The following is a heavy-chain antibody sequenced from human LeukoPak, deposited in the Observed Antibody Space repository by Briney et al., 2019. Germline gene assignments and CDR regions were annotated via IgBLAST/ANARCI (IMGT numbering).Heavy chain of an antibody. CDR2: IYYSGST. Sequence: SETLSLTCTVSGGSINSHYWTWIRQPPGEGLEWIGYIYYSGSTNYNPSLKSRVTISVDTSKNQFSLKLSSVTAADTAVYYCARGGYYFDYWGQGTLATVSS. CDR3: ARGGYYFDY. D-gene: IGHD3-16*01. V-gene: IGHV4-59*11. J-gene: IGHJ4*02. CDR1: GGSINSHY.